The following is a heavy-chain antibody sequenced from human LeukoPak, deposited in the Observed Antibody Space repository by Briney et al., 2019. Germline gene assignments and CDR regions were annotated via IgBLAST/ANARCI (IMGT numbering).Heavy chain of an antibody. Sequence: PSETLSLTCIVSRGPISSYYWSWIRQPPGKGLEWIGYIYYSGSTNYNPSLKSRVTISVDTSKNQSPLKLSSVTAADTAVYYCARGNYDSSGYPGNWYFDLWGRGTLVTVSS. J-gene: IGHJ2*01. CDR3: ARGNYDSSGYPGNWYFDL. D-gene: IGHD3-22*01. V-gene: IGHV4-59*01. CDR2: IYYSGST. CDR1: RGPISSYY.